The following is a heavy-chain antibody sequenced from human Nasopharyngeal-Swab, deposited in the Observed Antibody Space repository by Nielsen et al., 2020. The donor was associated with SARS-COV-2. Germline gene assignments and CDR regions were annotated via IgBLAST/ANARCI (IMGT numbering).Heavy chain of an antibody. CDR2: IYYSGST. CDR3: ARILTIFGVVASYYFDY. V-gene: IGHV4-59*01. J-gene: IGHJ4*02. CDR1: GGSISSYY. D-gene: IGHD3-3*01. Sequence: SETLSLTCTVSGGSISSYYWSWIQQPPGKGLEWIGYIYYSGSTNYNPSLKSRVTISVDTSKNQFSLKLSSVTAADTAVYYCARILTIFGVVASYYFDYWGQGTLVTVSS.